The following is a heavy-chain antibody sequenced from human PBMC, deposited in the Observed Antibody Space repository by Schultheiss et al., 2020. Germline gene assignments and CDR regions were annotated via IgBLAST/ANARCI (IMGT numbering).Heavy chain of an antibody. D-gene: IGHD6-13*01. CDR2: IYYSST. CDR1: GGSITSYY. Sequence: SETLSLTCAVSGGSITSYYWSWIRQPPGKGLEWIGYIYYSSTNYNPSLKSRVTISGDTSKNQFSLKLSSVTAADTAVYYCARVRIAAAEFDYWGQGTLVTVSS. J-gene: IGHJ4*02. V-gene: IGHV4-59*01. CDR3: ARVRIAAAEFDY.